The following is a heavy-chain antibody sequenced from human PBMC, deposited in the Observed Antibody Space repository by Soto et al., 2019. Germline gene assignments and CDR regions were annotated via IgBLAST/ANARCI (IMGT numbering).Heavy chain of an antibody. V-gene: IGHV2-70*01. J-gene: IGHJ4*02. CDR3: ARIRLHDYYDTSRSFDY. CDR1: GFPLSTSVMC. CDR2: IDWDDDK. Sequence: SGPTLVNPTQTLTLTCTFSGFPLSTSVMCVSWIRQPPGKALEWLALIDWDDDKYYSASLKTRLTISKDTSKNQVVLTMTNMDPVDTATYYCARIRLHDYYDTSRSFDYWGQGTLVTVSS. D-gene: IGHD3-22*01.